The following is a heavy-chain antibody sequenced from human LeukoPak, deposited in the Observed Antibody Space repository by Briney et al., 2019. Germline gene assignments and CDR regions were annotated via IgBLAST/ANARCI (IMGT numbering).Heavy chain of an antibody. CDR3: ARESSIAARLLWY. J-gene: IGHJ4*02. V-gene: IGHV1-2*02. CDR1: GYTFTCFY. Sequence: ASVKVSCKASGYTFTCFYMHWVRQAPGQGVEWMGWINPNSGGTNYAQKFQGRVTMTRDTSISTAYMELSRLRSDDTAVYYCARESSIAARLLWYWGQGTLVTVSS. D-gene: IGHD6-6*01. CDR2: INPNSGGT.